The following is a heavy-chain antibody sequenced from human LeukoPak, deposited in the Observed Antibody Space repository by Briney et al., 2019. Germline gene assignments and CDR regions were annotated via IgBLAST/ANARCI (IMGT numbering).Heavy chain of an antibody. CDR2: ISGSGGST. Sequence: PGGSLRLXCAASGFTFSSYAMSWVRQAPGRVLEWVSAISGSGGSTYYADPVKGRFTISRDNSKNTLYLQMNSLRAEDTAVYYCAKGSCGWLLRGGKVIDYWGQGTLVTVSS. V-gene: IGHV3-23*01. D-gene: IGHD6-19*01. CDR1: GFTFSSYA. J-gene: IGHJ4*02. CDR3: AKGSCGWLLRGGKVIDY.